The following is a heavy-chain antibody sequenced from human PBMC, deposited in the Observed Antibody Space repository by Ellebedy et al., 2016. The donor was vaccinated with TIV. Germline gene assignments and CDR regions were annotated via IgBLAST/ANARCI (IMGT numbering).Heavy chain of an antibody. D-gene: IGHD4-17*01. CDR2: VNPNSGGT. Sequence: ASVKVSXXASGYTFTGYYMHWVRQAPGQGLEWMGWVNPNSGGTNYAQKFQGRVTMTRDTSTSTAYMDLSRLRSDDTAVYYCAARAPTVTLTGDAFDLWGQGTKVTVSS. CDR1: GYTFTGYY. CDR3: AARAPTVTLTGDAFDL. V-gene: IGHV1-2*02. J-gene: IGHJ3*01.